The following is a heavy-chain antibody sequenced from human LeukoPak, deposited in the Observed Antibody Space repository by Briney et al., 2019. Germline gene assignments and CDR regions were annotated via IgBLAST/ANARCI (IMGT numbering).Heavy chain of an antibody. Sequence: PSETLSLTCTVSGGSLSSYYWSWIRQPPGKGLEWIAYIDYSGSTNYNPSLKSRVTISVDTSKNQFSLKLSSVTAADTAVYYCARRGGAQYYYYYYMDVWGKGTTVTVSS. J-gene: IGHJ6*03. CDR2: IDYSGST. CDR3: ARRGGAQYYYYYYMDV. D-gene: IGHD2-15*01. CDR1: GGSLSSYY. V-gene: IGHV4-59*12.